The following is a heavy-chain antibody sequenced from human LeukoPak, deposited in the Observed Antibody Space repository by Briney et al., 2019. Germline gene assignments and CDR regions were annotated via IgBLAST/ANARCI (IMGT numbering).Heavy chain of an antibody. CDR1: GGSISSGGYY. Sequence: SQTLSLTCTVSGGSISSGGYYWSWIRQHPGKGLEWIGYIYYSGSTYYNPSLKSRVTISVDTSKNQFSLKLSSVTAADTAVYYSARGRGQLAGRQYYYYYYMDVWGKGTTVTVSS. D-gene: IGHD1-1*01. J-gene: IGHJ6*03. CDR3: ARGRGQLAGRQYYYYYYMDV. CDR2: IYYSGST. V-gene: IGHV4-31*03.